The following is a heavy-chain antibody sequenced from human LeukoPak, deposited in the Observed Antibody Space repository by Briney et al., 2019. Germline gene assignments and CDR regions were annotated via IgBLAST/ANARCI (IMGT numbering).Heavy chain of an antibody. CDR3: VTVIFVYSAFDI. CDR1: GFPFANTW. CDR2: IKSKHDGATT. J-gene: IGHJ3*02. V-gene: IGHV3-15*01. Sequence: GGSLRLSCSASGFPFANTWMTWVRQAPGKGLEWVGRIKSKHDGATTDYAAPVKGRFTISRDDSKNTLYLQMTSLNAEDSAVYFCVTVIFVYSAFDIWGQGTVVTVSS. D-gene: IGHD3-16*02.